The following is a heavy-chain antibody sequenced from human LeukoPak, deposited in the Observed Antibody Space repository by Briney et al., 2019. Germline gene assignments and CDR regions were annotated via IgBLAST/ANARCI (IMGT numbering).Heavy chain of an antibody. J-gene: IGHJ4*02. CDR1: GYTFTSYG. V-gene: IGHV1-18*01. CDR2: ISAYNGNT. CDR3: ARATYYYDSSGYPTLDY. Sequence: ASVKVSCKASGYTFTSYGISWVRQAPGQGLEWMGWISAYNGNTNYAQKFQGWVTMTRDTSISTAYMELSRLRSDDTAVYYCARATYYYDSSGYPTLDYWGQGTLVTVSS. D-gene: IGHD3-22*01.